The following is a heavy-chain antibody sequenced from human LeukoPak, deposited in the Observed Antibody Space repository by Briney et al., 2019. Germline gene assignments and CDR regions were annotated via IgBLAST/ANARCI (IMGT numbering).Heavy chain of an antibody. CDR3: ASHAGGWYAFDI. Sequence: ASVKVSCKASGYTFTSYGISWVRQAPGQGLEWMGWTSAYNGNTNYAQKLQGRVTMTTDTSTSTAYMELRSLRSDDTAVYYCASHAGGWYAFDIWGQGTMVTVSS. V-gene: IGHV1-18*01. CDR1: GYTFTSYG. D-gene: IGHD6-19*01. CDR2: TSAYNGNT. J-gene: IGHJ3*02.